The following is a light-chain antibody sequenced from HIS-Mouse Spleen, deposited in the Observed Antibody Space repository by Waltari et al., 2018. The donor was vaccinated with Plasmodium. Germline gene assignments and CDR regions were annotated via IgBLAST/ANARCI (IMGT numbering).Light chain of an antibody. CDR2: QDR. CDR1: KLGDKY. V-gene: IGLV3-10*01. Sequence: SYELTQPPSVSVSPGQTASITCPGDKLGDKYACWHQQKTGQSPVLVIYQDRKRRSGIPVRFSGSSSGTMATLTISGDQGEDEADYYCYSTDSSGNHRVFGGGTKLTVL. J-gene: IGLJ3*02. CDR3: YSTDSSGNHRV.